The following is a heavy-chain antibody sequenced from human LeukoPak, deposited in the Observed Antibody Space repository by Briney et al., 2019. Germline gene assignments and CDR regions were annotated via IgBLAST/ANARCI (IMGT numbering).Heavy chain of an antibody. Sequence: GGSLRLSCAASGFTYSSYAMSWVRQAPGKGLEWVSVIGGSGGSTYYADSVKGRFTISRDNSKNTLYLQMSSLRAEDTAVYYCAKKKRELRGFDYWGQGTLVTVSS. CDR1: GFTYSSYA. V-gene: IGHV3-23*01. CDR3: AKKKRELRGFDY. J-gene: IGHJ4*02. D-gene: IGHD1-7*01. CDR2: IGGSGGST.